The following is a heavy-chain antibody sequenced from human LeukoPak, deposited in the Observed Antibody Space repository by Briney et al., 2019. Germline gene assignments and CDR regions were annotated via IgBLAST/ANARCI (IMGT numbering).Heavy chain of an antibody. V-gene: IGHV4-34*01. CDR3: ARESNYDSSGYYYEVPFDY. D-gene: IGHD3-22*01. CDR1: GGSFSGYY. J-gene: IGHJ4*02. Sequence: SETLSLTCAVYGGSFSGYYWSWIRQPPGKGLEWIGEINHSGSTNYNPSLKSRVTISVDTSKNQFSLKLSSVTAADTAVYYCARESNYDSSGYYYEVPFDYWGQGTLVTVSS. CDR2: INHSGST.